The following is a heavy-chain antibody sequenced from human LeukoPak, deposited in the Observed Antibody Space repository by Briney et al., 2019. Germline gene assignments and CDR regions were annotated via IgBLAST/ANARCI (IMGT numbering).Heavy chain of an antibody. Sequence: GGPLRLSCAASGFILSTYAMHWVRQAPGKGLEYVAAITSNGGSTYYASSVKGRFTISRDNSKNTLYLQMGSLRAEDMAVYYCARVRWSSAFDYWGQGTLVTVSS. CDR2: ITSNGGST. CDR3: ARVRWSSAFDY. J-gene: IGHJ4*02. D-gene: IGHD1-26*01. V-gene: IGHV3-64*01. CDR1: GFILSTYA.